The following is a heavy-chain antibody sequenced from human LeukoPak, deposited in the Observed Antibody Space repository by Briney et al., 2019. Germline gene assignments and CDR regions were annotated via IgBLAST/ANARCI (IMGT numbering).Heavy chain of an antibody. V-gene: IGHV1-24*01. J-gene: IGHJ6*03. D-gene: IGHD4-23*01. CDR1: GYTLTELS. CDR3: ATNGPYGGKVETTSRRGNYYYYMDV. Sequence: GASVKVSCKVSGYTLTELSMHWVRQAPGKGLEWMGGFDPEDGETIYAQKFQGRVTMTEDTSTDTAYMELSSLRSEDTAVYYCATNGPYGGKVETTSRRGNYYYYMDVWGKGTTVTVSS. CDR2: FDPEDGET.